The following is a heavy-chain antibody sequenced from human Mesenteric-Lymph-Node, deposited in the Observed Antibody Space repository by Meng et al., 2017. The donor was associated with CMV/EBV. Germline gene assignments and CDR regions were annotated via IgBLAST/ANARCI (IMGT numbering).Heavy chain of an antibody. V-gene: IGHV3-53*01. CDR2: LHPGDRT. Sequence: GGSLRLSCAASGFTFTSYWLTWVRQAPGKGLEWVAALHPGDRTYYTDSVKGRFTISRDNSKNTLHLQMNTLRAEDTAVYYCARGGGLDDSFDYWGHGTRVTVSS. J-gene: IGHJ4*01. CDR3: ARGGGLDDSFDY. CDR1: GFTFTSYW. D-gene: IGHD3-22*01.